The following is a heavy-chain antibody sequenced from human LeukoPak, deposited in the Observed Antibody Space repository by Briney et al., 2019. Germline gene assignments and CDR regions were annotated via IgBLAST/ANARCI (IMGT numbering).Heavy chain of an antibody. CDR2: IFYSGST. D-gene: IGHD3-22*01. CDR1: GGSISSSGYY. V-gene: IGHV4-39*01. CDR3: ASGLYYYDSSGYYYLDAFDI. J-gene: IGHJ3*02. Sequence: SETLSLTCSVSGGSISSSGYYWGWIRQPPGKGLESIGTIFYSGSTYYNPSLKSRVTISVDTSKNQFSLKLSSVTAADTAVYYCASGLYYYDSSGYYYLDAFDIWGQGTMVTVSS.